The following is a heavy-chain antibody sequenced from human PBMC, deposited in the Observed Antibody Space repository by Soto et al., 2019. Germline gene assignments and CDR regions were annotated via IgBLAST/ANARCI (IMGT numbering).Heavy chain of an antibody. CDR2: IHSTGSN. CDR1: GVSISSGDYY. D-gene: IGHD4-17*01. V-gene: IGHV4-30-4*01. CDR3: ARHNSNQYGDYAGATFDI. J-gene: IGHJ3*02. Sequence: QVQLQQSGPGLVKPSQTLSLTCTVSGVSISSGDYYWTWIRQPPGKGLEWIGYIHSTGSNYYNPTLKSRVTISLDTSKNQFSLKLTSVSAADTAVYYCARHNSNQYGDYAGATFDIWCQGTTVTVSS.